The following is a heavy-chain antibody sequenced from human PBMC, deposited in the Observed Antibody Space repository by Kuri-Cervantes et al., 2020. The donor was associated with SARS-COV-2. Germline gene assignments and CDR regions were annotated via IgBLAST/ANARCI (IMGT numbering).Heavy chain of an antibody. Sequence: GESLKISCAASGFTFSSYAMSWVREAPGKGLEWVAAISSGSYITHYADSVKGRFTISRDDSKNTLHLQMDSLRAEDTAVYYCAKASVTAAAPFDYWGQGTLVTVSS. V-gene: IGHV3-23*01. CDR3: AKASVTAAAPFDY. D-gene: IGHD6-13*01. CDR2: ISSGSYIT. J-gene: IGHJ4*02. CDR1: GFTFSSYA.